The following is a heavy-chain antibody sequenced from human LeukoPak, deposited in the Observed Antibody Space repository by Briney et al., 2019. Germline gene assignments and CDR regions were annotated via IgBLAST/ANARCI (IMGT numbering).Heavy chain of an antibody. CDR1: GHSFTSYW. V-gene: IGHV5-51*01. Sequence: GESLKISCKASGHSFTSYWIAWVRQMPGKGLEWMGIIYPGDSDTRYSPSFQGQVTIAVDKSISTAYLQWSSLRASDTAMYYCARALGGVYYYGMDVWGQGTTVTVSS. CDR3: ARALGGVYYYGMDV. J-gene: IGHJ6*02. CDR2: IYPGDSDT. D-gene: IGHD1-26*01.